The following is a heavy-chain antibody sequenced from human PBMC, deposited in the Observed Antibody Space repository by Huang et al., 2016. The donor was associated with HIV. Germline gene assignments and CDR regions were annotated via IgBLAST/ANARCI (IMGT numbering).Heavy chain of an antibody. J-gene: IGHJ4*02. D-gene: IGHD6-19*01. CDR3: ARDTTTVAGLDF. CDR2: IAFDGRNK. CDR1: GFTFRDQP. Sequence: QVQLVESGGGVVQPGRSLRLSCAVSGFTFRDQPMHWVRQAPGKGLEWVAVIAFDGRNKFYADFVRGRFTISRDNSKNILYLQLNSLTPADTSIYYCARDTTTVAGLDFWGQGALVTVSS. V-gene: IGHV3-30*14.